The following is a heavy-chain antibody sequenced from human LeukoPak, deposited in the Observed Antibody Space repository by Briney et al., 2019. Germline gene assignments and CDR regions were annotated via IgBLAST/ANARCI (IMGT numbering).Heavy chain of an antibody. V-gene: IGHV1-2*02. Sequence: GASVKVSCKVSGYTLTELSMHWVRQAPGQGLEWMGWINPNSGGTNYAQKFQGRVTMTRDTSISTAYMELSRLRSDDTAVYYCARGGAYCAGDCYSDYWGQGTLVTVSS. J-gene: IGHJ4*02. D-gene: IGHD2-21*02. CDR3: ARGGAYCAGDCYSDY. CDR1: GYTLTELS. CDR2: INPNSGGT.